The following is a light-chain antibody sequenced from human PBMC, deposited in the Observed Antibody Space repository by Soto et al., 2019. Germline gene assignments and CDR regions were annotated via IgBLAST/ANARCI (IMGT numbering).Light chain of an antibody. CDR3: QQYGTSEII. CDR2: DKS. J-gene: IGKJ5*01. CDR1: QTLSNSF. V-gene: IGKV3-20*01. Sequence: EIVLTQSSGTLSLAPGERDTLSGRASQTLSNSFIAWYQQKPGQCPRLIIYDKSSGATGVKDRYSASGSGTDFTLTISRMEPEDFAVFFCQQYGTSEIIFGQGKRVEIK.